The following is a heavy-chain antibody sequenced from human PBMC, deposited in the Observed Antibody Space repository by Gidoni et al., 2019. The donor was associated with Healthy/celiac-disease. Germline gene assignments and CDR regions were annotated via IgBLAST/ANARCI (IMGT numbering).Heavy chain of an antibody. CDR1: GGSISSGSYY. V-gene: IGHV4-61*02. CDR3: ARTSIAARLSLFDY. CDR2: IYTSGST. J-gene: IGHJ4*02. D-gene: IGHD6-6*01. Sequence: QVQLQESGPGLVKPSQTLSLTCTVSGGSISSGSYYWSWIRQPAGKGLEWIGRIYTSGSTNYNPSLKSRVTISVDTSKNQFSLKLSSVTAADTAVYYCARTSIAARLSLFDYWGQGTLVTVSS.